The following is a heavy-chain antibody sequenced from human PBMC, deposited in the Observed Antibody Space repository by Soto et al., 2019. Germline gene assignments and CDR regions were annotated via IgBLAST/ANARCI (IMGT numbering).Heavy chain of an antibody. V-gene: IGHV1-46*01. J-gene: IGHJ4*02. CDR1: GYTFTSYY. Sequence: QVQLVQSGAEVKKPGASVKVSCKASGYTFTSYYMHWVRQAPGQGLEWMGINNPSGGSTSYAQKFQGRVTMTRDTSTSTVYMVLSSLRSEDTAVYYCARTAYYDFWSCSGEPEFDYWGQGTLVTVSS. CDR2: NNPSGGST. D-gene: IGHD3-3*01. CDR3: ARTAYYDFWSCSGEPEFDY.